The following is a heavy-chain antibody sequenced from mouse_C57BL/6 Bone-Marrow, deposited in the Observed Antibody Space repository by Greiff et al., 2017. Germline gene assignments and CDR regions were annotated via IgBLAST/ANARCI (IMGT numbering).Heavy chain of an antibody. J-gene: IGHJ2*01. CDR2: IYPGSGST. D-gene: IGHD1-1*01. CDR3: ARHYGSSFDF. Sequence: QVQLQQPGAELVKPGASVKLSCKASGYTFTSYWITWVKQRPGQGLEWIGDIYPGSGSTNYNEKFKSKATLTVDTSSSTAYMQLSSLTSEDSAVYYCARHYGSSFDFGGRGTTLTVSS. CDR1: GYTFTSYW. V-gene: IGHV1-55*01.